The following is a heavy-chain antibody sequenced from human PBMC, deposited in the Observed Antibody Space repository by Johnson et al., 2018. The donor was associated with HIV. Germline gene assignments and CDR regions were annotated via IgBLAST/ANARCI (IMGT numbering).Heavy chain of an antibody. Sequence: VQLVESGGGVVQPGRSLRLSCAASGFTFSSYAMHWVRQAPGKGLEWVSGINWNGGSTGYTDSVKGRFTISRDNAKNSLYLQMNSLRAEDTAVYYCARGLWATTPGGAFDIWGQG. CDR2: INWNGGST. CDR3: ARGLWATTPGGAFDI. J-gene: IGHJ3*02. CDR1: GFTFSSYA. D-gene: IGHD1-26*01. V-gene: IGHV3-20*04.